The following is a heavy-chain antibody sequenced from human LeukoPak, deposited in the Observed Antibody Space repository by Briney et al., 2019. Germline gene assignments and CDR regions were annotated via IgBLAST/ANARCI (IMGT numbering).Heavy chain of an antibody. D-gene: IGHD3-22*01. J-gene: IGHJ4*02. CDR1: GFTFSSHS. CDR3: ARGAYYYED. CDR2: ISSSSSAI. V-gene: IGHV3-48*01. Sequence: GGSLRLSCAASGFTFSSHSMNWVRQAPGKGPEWVSYISSSSSAIYYADSVKGRFTISRDNAKNSLYLQMNSLRAEDTAVYYCARGAYYYEDWGQGTLVTVSS.